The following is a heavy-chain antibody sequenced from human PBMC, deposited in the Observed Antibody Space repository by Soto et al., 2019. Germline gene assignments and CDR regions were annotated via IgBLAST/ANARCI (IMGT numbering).Heavy chain of an antibody. J-gene: IGHJ4*02. V-gene: IGHV4-39*02. D-gene: IGHD3-22*01. Sequence: PSETLSLTCTVSGGSISSSSYYWGWIRQPPGKGLEWIGSIYYSGSTYYNPSLKSRVTISVDTSKNQFSLKLSSVTAADTAVYYCAGDAYYYDSSGYLIDYWGQGTLVTVSS. CDR1: GGSISSSSYY. CDR2: IYYSGST. CDR3: AGDAYYYDSSGYLIDY.